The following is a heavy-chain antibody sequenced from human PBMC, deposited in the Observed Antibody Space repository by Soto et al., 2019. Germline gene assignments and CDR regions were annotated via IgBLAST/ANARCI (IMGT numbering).Heavy chain of an antibody. CDR3: SRGILV. CDR1: GGSINSGGYC. V-gene: IGHV4-31*01. J-gene: IGHJ4*02. CDR2: ISYGGST. Sequence: QVQLQESGPGLVKPSQTLSLTCTVSGGSINSGGYCWSWIRQHPGKGLDWIGCISYGGSTSYNPSLXIXXTISVDTSKNQFSLKLTSVTAADTAVYYCSRGILVWGQGALITVSS. D-gene: IGHD5-18*01.